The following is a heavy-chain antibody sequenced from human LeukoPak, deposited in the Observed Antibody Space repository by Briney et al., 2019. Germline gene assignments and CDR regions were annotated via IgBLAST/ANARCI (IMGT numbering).Heavy chain of an antibody. CDR2: INSGGSRT. V-gene: IGHV3-74*01. Sequence: QPGGSLRLSCAASGFTFNNYAMNWVRQAPGKGLVWVSRINSGGSRTTYADSVKGRFTISRDNAKNTLYLQMDSLRAEDTGVYYCARSNQADDYWGQGTLVTVSS. CDR1: GFTFNNYA. D-gene: IGHD1-14*01. CDR3: ARSNQADDY. J-gene: IGHJ4*02.